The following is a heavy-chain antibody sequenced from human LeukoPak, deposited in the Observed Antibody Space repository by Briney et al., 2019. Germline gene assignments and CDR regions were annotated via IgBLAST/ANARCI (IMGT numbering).Heavy chain of an antibody. J-gene: IGHJ3*02. V-gene: IGHV3-30*09. CDR3: ARDRRIFGVVVYDAFDI. D-gene: IGHD3-3*01. Sequence: DSVKGRFAISRDNSKNTLYLQMNSLRAEDTAVYYCARDRRIFGVVVYDAFDIWGQGTMVTVSS.